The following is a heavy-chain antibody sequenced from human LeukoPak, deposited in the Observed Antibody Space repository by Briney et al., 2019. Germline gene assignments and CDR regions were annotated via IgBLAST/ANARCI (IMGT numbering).Heavy chain of an antibody. CDR2: ISYDGSNK. D-gene: IGHD6-13*01. V-gene: IGHV3-30*18. J-gene: IGHJ4*02. CDR1: GFTFSNYG. Sequence: PGGSLRLSCADSGFTFSNYGMHWVRQAPGKGLEWVALISYDGSNKYFAHSVKGRFTISRDNSKNTLYLQMHSLRAEDTAVYYGAKDNVAAAGRYFDYWGQGTLVTVSS. CDR3: AKDNVAAAGRYFDY.